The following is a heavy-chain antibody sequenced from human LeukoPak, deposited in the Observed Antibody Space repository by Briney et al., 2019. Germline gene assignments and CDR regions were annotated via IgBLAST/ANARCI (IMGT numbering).Heavy chain of an antibody. J-gene: IGHJ4*02. CDR1: GGSISSYY. V-gene: IGHV4-59*01. CDR2: IYYSGST. Sequence: PSETLSLTCTVSGGSISSYYWSWIRQPPGKGLEWIGYIYYSGSTNYNPSLKSRVTISVDTSKNQFSLKLSSVTAADTAVYYCARAEYYGSGSQVSDYWGQGTLVTVSS. D-gene: IGHD3-10*01. CDR3: ARAEYYGSGSQVSDY.